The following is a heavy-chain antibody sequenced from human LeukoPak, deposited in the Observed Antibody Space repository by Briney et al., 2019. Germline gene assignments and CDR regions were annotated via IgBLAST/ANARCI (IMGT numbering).Heavy chain of an antibody. CDR1: GYTLTELS. CDR3: AGNAHDFWSGSD. CDR2: FAPEDGET. D-gene: IGHD3-3*01. J-gene: IGHJ4*02. V-gene: IGHV1-24*01. Sequence: ASVKVSCKXSGYTLTELSMHWVRQAPGKGLEWMGGFAPEDGETIYSQKFQGRVTITADKSTSTAYMELSSLRSEDTAVYYCAGNAHDFWSGSDWGQGTLVTVSS.